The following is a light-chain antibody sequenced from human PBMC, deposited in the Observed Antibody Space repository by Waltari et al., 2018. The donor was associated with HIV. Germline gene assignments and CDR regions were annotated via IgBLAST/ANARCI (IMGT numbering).Light chain of an antibody. J-gene: IGLJ3*02. CDR3: AAWDDSLTGWV. CDR1: TFTCVKHL. CDR2: GNN. V-gene: IGLV1-47*01. Sequence: SVLLQPPSAYGPPRPRFTIPCSARTFTCVKHLFYWYQQLPVTAPRLLIDGNNQRRSGVPDRFSTSNSGTSAALAISGLRSEDEVDYYCAAWDDSLTGWVFGGGTKLTVL.